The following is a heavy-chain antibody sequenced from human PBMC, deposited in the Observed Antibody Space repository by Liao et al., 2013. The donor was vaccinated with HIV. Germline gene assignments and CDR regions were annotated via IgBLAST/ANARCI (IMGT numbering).Heavy chain of an antibody. D-gene: IGHD5/OR15-5a*01. CDR3: VRDRDIVSHNVLDY. V-gene: IGHV4-4*07. Sequence: QVQLQESGPGVVKPSETLSLTCSVSGGSISNYYWTWIRQPAGKGLEWIGRIYSSGSTNYNLSLKSRVTMSVDMSKNQFSLKLDSVTAADTAVYYCVRDRDIVSHNVLDYWGQGTLGHRLL. CDR1: GGSISNYY. CDR2: IYSSGST. J-gene: IGHJ4*02.